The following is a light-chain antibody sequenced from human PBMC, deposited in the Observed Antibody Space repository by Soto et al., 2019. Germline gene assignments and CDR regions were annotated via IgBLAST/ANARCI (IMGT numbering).Light chain of an antibody. J-gene: IGKJ1*01. Sequence: DIQMTQSPSTLSASVGDRVTITCRASQTISSWLAWYQQKPGKAPNLLIYDVSSLESGVPSRFSGSGSGTEFTLTISSLQPDDFATYYCQEYNTFWTFGQGTKVDI. CDR1: QTISSW. V-gene: IGKV1-5*01. CDR3: QEYNTFWT. CDR2: DVS.